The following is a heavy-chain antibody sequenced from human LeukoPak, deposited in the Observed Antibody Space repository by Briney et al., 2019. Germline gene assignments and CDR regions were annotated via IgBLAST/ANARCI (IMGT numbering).Heavy chain of an antibody. D-gene: IGHD3-10*01. J-gene: IGHJ4*02. Sequence: ASVKVSCKASGDNFSTYSFSWVRQAPGQGLEWMGGIMPIFDTSNYAQKFQGGVTITADESTSTAYMELRSLTSEDTAVYYCARDPSKIRGVKAFDYWGQGTLVTVSS. CDR3: ARDPSKIRGVKAFDY. CDR1: GDNFSTYS. CDR2: IMPIFDTS. V-gene: IGHV1-69*13.